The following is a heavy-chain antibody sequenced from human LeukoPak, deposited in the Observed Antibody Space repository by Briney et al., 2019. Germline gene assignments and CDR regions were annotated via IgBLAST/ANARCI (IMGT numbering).Heavy chain of an antibody. V-gene: IGHV3-11*01. J-gene: IGHJ5*02. Sequence: GGTLRLSCAASGFTFSDYYMSWIRQAPGKGLEWVSYISSSGSTIYYADSVKGRFTISRDNAKNSLYLQMNSLRAEDTALYYCARDYGMATIGGWFDPWGQGTLVTVSS. CDR1: GFTFSDYY. CDR2: ISSSGSTI. CDR3: ARDYGMATIGGWFDP. D-gene: IGHD5-12*01.